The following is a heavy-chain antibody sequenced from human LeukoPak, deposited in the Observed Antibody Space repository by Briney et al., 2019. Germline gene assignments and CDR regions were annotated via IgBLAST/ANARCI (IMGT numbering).Heavy chain of an antibody. V-gene: IGHV3-23*01. CDR1: GFTFSSYA. J-gene: IGHJ3*02. D-gene: IGHD2-15*01. CDR2: ISGSGGST. Sequence: GGSLRLSCAASGFTFSSYAMSWVRQAPGKGLEWVSAISGSGGSTYYADSVKGRFTVSRDNSKNTLHLQMNSLRAEDTAVYYCARGSRSGDAFDIWGQGTMVTVSS. CDR3: ARGSRSGDAFDI.